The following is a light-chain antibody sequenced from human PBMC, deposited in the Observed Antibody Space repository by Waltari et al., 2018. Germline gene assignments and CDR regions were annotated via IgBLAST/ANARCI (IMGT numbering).Light chain of an antibody. CDR2: KDN. CDR1: ALPKKY. Sequence: SNELTQPPSVSVSTGQTARITCSGYALPKKYAYWFQQKPGQAPLMLIYKDNERPSGIPERFPASSSGTTVTLTISGVQAEDEADYYCQSAANSVTFDVVFGGGTKLTVL. J-gene: IGLJ2*01. V-gene: IGLV3-25*03. CDR3: QSAANSVTFDVV.